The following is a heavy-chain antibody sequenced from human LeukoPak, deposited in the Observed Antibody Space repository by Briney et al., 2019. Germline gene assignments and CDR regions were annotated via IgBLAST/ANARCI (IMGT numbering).Heavy chain of an antibody. CDR3: ARAPLSGSYLINWFDP. Sequence: PGGSLRLSCAASGFTFDDYGMSWVRQAPGKGLEWVSSISTSSIYIYYADSVKGRFIISRDNAKNSLYLQMNSLRGEDTAVYYCARAPLSGSYLINWFDPWGQGTLVTVSS. CDR2: ISTSSIYI. J-gene: IGHJ5*02. CDR1: GFTFDDYG. V-gene: IGHV3-21*01. D-gene: IGHD1-26*01.